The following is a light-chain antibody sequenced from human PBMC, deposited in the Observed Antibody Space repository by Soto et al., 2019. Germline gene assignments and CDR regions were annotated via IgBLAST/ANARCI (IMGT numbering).Light chain of an antibody. CDR3: QQYSNYPSLT. Sequence: EIVMTQSPATLSVSPGERATLSCRASQSVSSNLAWYQQKPGQAPRLLIYGASTRATGIPARFSGSGSGTEFTLTISSLQSEDFATYYCQQYSNYPSLTFGGGTKVEIK. CDR1: QSVSSN. V-gene: IGKV3-15*01. CDR2: GAS. J-gene: IGKJ4*01.